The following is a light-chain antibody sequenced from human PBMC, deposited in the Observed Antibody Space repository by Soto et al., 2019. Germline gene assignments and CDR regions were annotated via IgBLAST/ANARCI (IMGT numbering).Light chain of an antibody. CDR1: SSDVGDYNY. V-gene: IGLV2-11*01. CDR2: DVS. Sequence: QSALTQRRSVSGSPGQSVTISCTGTSSDVGDYNYVSWYQQHPGKAPKLMIYDVSKRPSGVPDRFSGSKSGNTASLTISGLQAEDEADYYCCSYAGSYTLVVFGGGTKVTVL. J-gene: IGLJ2*01. CDR3: CSYAGSYTLVV.